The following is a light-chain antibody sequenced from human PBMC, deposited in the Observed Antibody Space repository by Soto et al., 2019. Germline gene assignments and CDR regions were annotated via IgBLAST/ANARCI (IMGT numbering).Light chain of an antibody. CDR1: SSDVGGYNY. CDR2: EVG. J-gene: IGLJ3*02. V-gene: IGLV2-14*01. Sequence: QSVLTQPASVSGSPGQSITISCTGTSSDVGGYNYVSWYQQHPGKAPKVMIYEVGNRPSGVSNRFSGSKSGNTASLTISGLQAEDEADYYCSSYTSGSTWVFGGGTKLTVL. CDR3: SSYTSGSTWV.